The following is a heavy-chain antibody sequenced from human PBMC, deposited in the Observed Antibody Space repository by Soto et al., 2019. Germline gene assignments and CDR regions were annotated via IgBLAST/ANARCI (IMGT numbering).Heavy chain of an antibody. CDR2: ISGSGGST. CDR3: DKDTYDRSGYEPNWFDP. Sequence: EVQLLESGGGLVQPGGSLRLSCAASGFTFSSYAMSWVRQAPGKGLEWVSAISGSGGSTYYADSVKGRFTISTDNLKNTLNIEMISPRAENTAVYYCDKDTYDRSGYEPNWFDPWGQGTLVTVS. V-gene: IGHV3-23*01. J-gene: IGHJ5*02. CDR1: GFTFSSYA. D-gene: IGHD3-22*01.